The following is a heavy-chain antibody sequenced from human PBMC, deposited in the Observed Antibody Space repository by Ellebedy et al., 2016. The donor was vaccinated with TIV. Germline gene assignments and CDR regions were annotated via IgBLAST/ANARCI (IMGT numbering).Heavy chain of an antibody. CDR1: GYTFTSYG. D-gene: IGHD5-18*01. Sequence: AASVKVSCKASGYTFTSYGISWVRQAPGQGLEWMGWISAYNGNTNYAQKLQGRVTMTTDTSTSTAYMELRGLRPDDTAVYYCARVGEGGYPTGMDVWGQGTTVTVSS. V-gene: IGHV1-18*01. CDR2: ISAYNGNT. CDR3: ARVGEGGYPTGMDV. J-gene: IGHJ6*02.